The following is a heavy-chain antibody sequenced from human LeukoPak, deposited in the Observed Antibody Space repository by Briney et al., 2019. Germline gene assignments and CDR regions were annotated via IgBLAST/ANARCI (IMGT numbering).Heavy chain of an antibody. CDR2: IFHTGST. D-gene: IGHD3-10*01. CDR1: GYSITRGYY. J-gene: IGHJ3*02. V-gene: IGHV4-38-2*02. Sequence: ETLSLTCTVSGYSITRGYYWGWIRQPPGKGPEWIASIFHTGSTYYNPSLKSRVTISVDTSKNQFSLKLSSVTAADTAVYYCASLTMAEAFDIWGQGTMVTVSS. CDR3: ASLTMAEAFDI.